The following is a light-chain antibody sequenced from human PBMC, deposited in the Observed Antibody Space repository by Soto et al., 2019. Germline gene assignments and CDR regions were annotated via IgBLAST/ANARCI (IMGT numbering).Light chain of an antibody. V-gene: IGKV1-5*03. J-gene: IGKJ1*01. CDR1: QTISSW. Sequence: IWMTQSPSLLSASTGDRVTLPCRASQTISSWLAWYQQKPGKAPKVLIYKASTLKSGVPSRFSGSGAGTEFTLTISSLQPDDFATYYCQHYNSYSEAFGQGTKVDIK. CDR3: QHYNSYSEA. CDR2: KAS.